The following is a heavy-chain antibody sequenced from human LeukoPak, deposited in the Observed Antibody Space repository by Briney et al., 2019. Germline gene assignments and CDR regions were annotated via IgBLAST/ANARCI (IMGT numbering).Heavy chain of an antibody. Sequence: PGRSLRLSCAASGFTVSSNYMSWVRQAPGKGLEWVSVIYSGASTYYADSVKGRFTISRDNLKNTLYLQMNSLRAEDTAVYYCARPHDYGDYTPTNWGQGTLVTVSS. CDR3: ARPHDYGDYTPTN. CDR1: GFTVSSNY. D-gene: IGHD4-17*01. CDR2: IYSGAST. V-gene: IGHV3-53*01. J-gene: IGHJ4*02.